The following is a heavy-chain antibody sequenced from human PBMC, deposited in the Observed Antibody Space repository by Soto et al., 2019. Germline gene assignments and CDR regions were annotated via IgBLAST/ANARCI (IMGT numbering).Heavy chain of an antibody. CDR3: AREMAVAGHYYYGMDV. J-gene: IGHJ6*02. D-gene: IGHD6-19*01. CDR2: IYHSGST. Sequence: SETLSLTCAVSGGSISSSNWWSWVRQPPGKGLEWIGEIYHSGSTNYNPSLKSRVTISVDKSKNQYSLKLSSVTAADTAVYYCAREMAVAGHYYYGMDVWGQGTTVTVSS. V-gene: IGHV4-4*02. CDR1: GGSISSSNW.